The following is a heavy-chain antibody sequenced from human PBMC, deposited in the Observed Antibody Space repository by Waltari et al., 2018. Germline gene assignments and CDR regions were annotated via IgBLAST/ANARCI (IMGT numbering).Heavy chain of an antibody. D-gene: IGHD3-22*01. CDR3: ARGDYYDSSGKDY. CDR1: GYTFTGYY. J-gene: IGHJ4*02. CDR2: VSPTSGGP. Sequence: QVQLVQSGAEVKKPGASVKVSCKASGYTFTGYYMPWVRQAPGQGLEWMGEVSPTSGGPNYAEEFQGRVTMTRDTSISTAYMELSRLRSDDTAVYYWARGDYYDSSGKDYWGQGTLVTVSS. V-gene: IGHV1-2*02.